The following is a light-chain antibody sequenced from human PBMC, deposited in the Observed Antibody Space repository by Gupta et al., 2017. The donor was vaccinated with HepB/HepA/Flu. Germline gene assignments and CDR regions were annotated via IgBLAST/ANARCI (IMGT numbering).Light chain of an antibody. V-gene: IGLV3-1*01. J-gene: IGLJ1*01. CDR1: KLGDKY. CDR2: QDS. CDR3: QAWDSSTAV. Sequence: SYELTQPPSVSVSPGQTASITCPGDKLGDKYACWYQQKPGQSPVLVIYQDSKRPSGIPERFSGYNSGNTATLTISGTQAMDEADYYCQAWDSSTAVFGTGTKVTVL.